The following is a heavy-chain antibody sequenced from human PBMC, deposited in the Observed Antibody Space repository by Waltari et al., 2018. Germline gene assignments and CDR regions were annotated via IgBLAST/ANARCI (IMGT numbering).Heavy chain of an antibody. CDR1: GGSISSSSYY. J-gene: IGHJ4*02. D-gene: IGHD6-19*01. V-gene: IGHV4-39*07. CDR2: IYYSGST. CDR3: ARRPLIAVAALDY. Sequence: QLQLQESGPGLVKPSETLSLTCTVSGGSISSSSYYWGWIRQPPGKGLEWIGGIYYSGSTYYNPSLKSRVTISVDTSKNQFSLKLSSVTAADTAVYYCARRPLIAVAALDYWGQGTLVTVSS.